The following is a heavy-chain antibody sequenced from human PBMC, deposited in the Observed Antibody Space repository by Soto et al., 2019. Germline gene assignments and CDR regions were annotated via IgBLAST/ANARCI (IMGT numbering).Heavy chain of an antibody. D-gene: IGHD3-10*01. V-gene: IGHV4-59*01. Sequence: QVQLQESGPGLVKPSETLSLTCTVSGGYISSYYWSWIRQPPGKGLEWIGYIYYSGSTNYNPSLKSRVTISVDTSKNQFSLKLSSVTAADTAVYYCATMVRGADFDYWGQGTLVTVSS. CDR2: IYYSGST. CDR3: ATMVRGADFDY. J-gene: IGHJ4*02. CDR1: GGYISSYY.